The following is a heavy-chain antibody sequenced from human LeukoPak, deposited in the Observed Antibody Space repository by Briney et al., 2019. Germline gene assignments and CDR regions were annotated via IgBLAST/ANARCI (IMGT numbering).Heavy chain of an antibody. CDR3: ARGRYYYDSSGYYYDKSYFDY. J-gene: IGHJ4*02. D-gene: IGHD3-22*01. CDR1: GYIFTSYW. CDR2: IYPGDSDT. Sequence: GESLKISCKGSGYIFTSYWIGWVRPMAGKGLEWMGIIYPGDSDTRDSPFFQGQVTISAEKSISTAYLQWSSLKASDTAMYYCARGRYYYDSSGYYYDKSYFDYWGQGTLVTVSS. V-gene: IGHV5-51*01.